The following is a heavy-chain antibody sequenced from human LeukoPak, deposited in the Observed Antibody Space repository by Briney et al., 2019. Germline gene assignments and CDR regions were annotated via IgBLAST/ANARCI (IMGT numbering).Heavy chain of an antibody. V-gene: IGHV3-23*01. D-gene: IGHD3-9*01. Sequence: HPGASLRLSCAAPGFTFTNYAMYSVRQAPGKGLEWVSPVSGRDDNTYYADSVKGRFTISRDTSKNTLYLQMNSLRAEDTAVYYCAKWGDYDILTGYYDPDYWGQGTLVTVSS. CDR3: AKWGDYDILTGYYDPDY. CDR2: VSGRDDNT. J-gene: IGHJ4*02. CDR1: GFTFTNYA.